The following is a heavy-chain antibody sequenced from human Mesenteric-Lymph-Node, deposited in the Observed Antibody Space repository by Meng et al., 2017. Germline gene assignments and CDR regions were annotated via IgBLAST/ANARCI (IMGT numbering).Heavy chain of an antibody. Sequence: GGSLRLSCAASGFTFNTYAMNWVRHIPGKGLEWVSRVSGSGGSTYYADSVKGRFTISRDNSKNTLYLQMNSLRAEDTAVYYCAKALEYYYYYGMDVWGQGTTVTVSS. CDR1: GFTFNTYA. J-gene: IGHJ6*02. V-gene: IGHV3-23*01. CDR2: VSGSGGST. CDR3: AKALEYYYYYGMDV.